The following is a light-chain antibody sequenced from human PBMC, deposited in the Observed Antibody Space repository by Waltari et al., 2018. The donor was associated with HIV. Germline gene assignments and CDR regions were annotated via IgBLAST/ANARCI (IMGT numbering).Light chain of an antibody. V-gene: IGLV1-44*01. CDR2: TNN. CDR1: SSNIGINS. CDR3: AAWDDSLNGFV. J-gene: IGLJ1*01. Sequence: QSVLTQPPSASGTPGQRVTISCSGSSSNIGINSVHWYQQLPGAAPTLLIYTNNQRPSGVPDRLSGSKSGTSASLAISGLQSEDEADYYCAAWDDSLNGFVFGAGTKVTVL.